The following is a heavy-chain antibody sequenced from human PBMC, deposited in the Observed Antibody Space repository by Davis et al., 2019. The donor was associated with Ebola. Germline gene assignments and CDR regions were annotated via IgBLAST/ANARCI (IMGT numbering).Heavy chain of an antibody. V-gene: IGHV4-31*03. D-gene: IGHD3-3*01. CDR2: IYHSGST. Sequence: PSETLSLTCTVSGGSISSGGYYWSWIRQHPGKGLEWIGYIYHSGSTYYNPSLKSRVTISVDTSKNQFSLKLSSVTAADTAVYYCARDPYDFWSGYYSPLYYFDYWGQRTLVTVSS. CDR3: ARDPYDFWSGYYSPLYYFDY. J-gene: IGHJ4*02. CDR1: GGSISSGGYY.